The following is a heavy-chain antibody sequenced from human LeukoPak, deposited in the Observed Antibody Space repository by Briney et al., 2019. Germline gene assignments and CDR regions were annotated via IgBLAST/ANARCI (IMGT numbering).Heavy chain of an antibody. D-gene: IGHD1-26*01. J-gene: IGHJ4*02. Sequence: GGSLRLSCEASGFTFNTHAMSWVRQAPGKGLEWVASITSSGRTPYYTDSVKGRFTISRDNSKNTLYLQMNSLRAEDTAVYYCAKDRDSIPGRFDYWGQGTLVTVSS. V-gene: IGHV3-23*01. CDR3: AKDRDSIPGRFDY. CDR2: ITSSGRTP. CDR1: GFTFNTHA.